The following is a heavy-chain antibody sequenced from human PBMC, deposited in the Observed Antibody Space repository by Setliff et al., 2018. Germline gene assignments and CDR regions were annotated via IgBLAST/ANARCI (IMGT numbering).Heavy chain of an antibody. V-gene: IGHV4-61*09. Sequence: PSETLSLTCTVSGASINSGSYYWNWIRQPAGKGLEWIGHIYTSGSTNYNTSLSSRVTISLDTSKSQFSLKLSFVTAADTAVYFCARYDFWTGYYSGEGGNFDSWGKGTLVT. CDR1: GASINSGSYY. CDR2: IYTSGST. CDR3: ARYDFWTGYYSGEGGNFDS. D-gene: IGHD3-3*01. J-gene: IGHJ4*02.